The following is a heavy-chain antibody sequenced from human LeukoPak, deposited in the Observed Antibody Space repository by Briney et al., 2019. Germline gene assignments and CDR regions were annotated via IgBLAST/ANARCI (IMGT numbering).Heavy chain of an antibody. CDR1: GFTFSSYG. J-gene: IGHJ4*02. Sequence: GGSLRLSCAASGFTFSSYGMHWVRQAPGKGLEWVAVISYDGSNKYYADSVKGRFTISRDNSKNTLYLQMNSLRAEDTAVYYCAKDQPGGYFDYWGQGTLVTVSS. D-gene: IGHD3-10*01. CDR3: AKDQPGGYFDY. CDR2: ISYDGSNK. V-gene: IGHV3-30*18.